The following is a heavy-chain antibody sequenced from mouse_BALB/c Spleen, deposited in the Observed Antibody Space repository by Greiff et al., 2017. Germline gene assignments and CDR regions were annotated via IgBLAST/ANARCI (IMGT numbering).Heavy chain of an antibody. V-gene: IGHV5-4*02. CDR2: ISDGGSYT. D-gene: IGHD2-4*01. J-gene: IGHJ2*01. CDR1: GFTFSDYY. Sequence: EVKLVESGGGLVKPAGSLKLSCAASGFTFSDYYMYWVRQTPEKRLEWVATISDGGSYTYYPDSVKGRFTISRDNAKNNLYLQMSSLKSEDTAMYYCARAYDYDVGFDYWGQGTTLTVSS. CDR3: ARAYDYDVGFDY.